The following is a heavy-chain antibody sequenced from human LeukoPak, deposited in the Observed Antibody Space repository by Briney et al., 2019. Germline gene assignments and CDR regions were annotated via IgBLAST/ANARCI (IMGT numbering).Heavy chain of an antibody. CDR2: ISPSGTTT. CDR3: AKDQGYCSGGSCYPWNGMDV. D-gene: IGHD2-15*01. CDR1: GFSFSSYD. V-gene: IGHV3-48*03. J-gene: IGHJ6*04. Sequence: PGGSLRLSCAASGFSFSSYDFNWVRQAPGKGLEWISYISPSGTTTHYADSEKGRFTISRDNSKNTLYLQMNSLRAEDTAVYYCAKDQGYCSGGSCYPWNGMDVWGKGTTVTVSS.